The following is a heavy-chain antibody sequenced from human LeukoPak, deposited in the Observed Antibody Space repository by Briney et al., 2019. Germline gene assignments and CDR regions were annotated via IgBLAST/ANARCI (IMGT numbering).Heavy chain of an antibody. CDR1: GGTFISYA. V-gene: IGHV1-69*01. CDR3: ARVLNRAVYYYDSSGLGYYYGMDV. CDR2: IIPIFGTA. J-gene: IGHJ6*02. Sequence: GASVRVSCKASGGTFISYAISWVRQAPGQGLEWVGGIIPIFGTANYAQKFQGRVTITADESTSTAYMELSSLRSEDTAVYYCARVLNRAVYYYDSSGLGYYYGMDVWGQGTTVTVSS. D-gene: IGHD3-22*01.